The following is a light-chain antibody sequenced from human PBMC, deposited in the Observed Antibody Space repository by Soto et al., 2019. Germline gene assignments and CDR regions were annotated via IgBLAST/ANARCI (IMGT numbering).Light chain of an antibody. Sequence: QSALTQPASVSVSPGQSINISCTGTSSDVGGYNYVSWYQHHPGKAPKLIIYDVSNRPSGVSTPFSGSKSGNTASLTISGLQPEDEADYYCSSYTTSNTRQIVFGTGTKVTVI. CDR1: SSDVGGYNY. CDR2: DVS. CDR3: SSYTTSNTRQIV. V-gene: IGLV2-14*03. J-gene: IGLJ1*01.